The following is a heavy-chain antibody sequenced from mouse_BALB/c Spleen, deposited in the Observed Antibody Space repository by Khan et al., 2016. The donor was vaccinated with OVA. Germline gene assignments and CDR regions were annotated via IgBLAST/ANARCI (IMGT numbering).Heavy chain of an antibody. V-gene: IGHV14-3*02. J-gene: IGHJ4*01. CDR1: GFNINDTY. CDR3: ARTGIHYYGYHGMDY. D-gene: IGHD1-2*01. CDR2: IDPATGNI. Sequence: VQLQQSGAELMKPGASVKLSCTASGFNINDTYMHWVQQRPEQGLEWIGRIDPATGNIKYDPKFQGKATITADTSSNTAYLHLTSLTTEDTAVYYCARTGIHYYGYHGMDYWGLGTSVTVSS.